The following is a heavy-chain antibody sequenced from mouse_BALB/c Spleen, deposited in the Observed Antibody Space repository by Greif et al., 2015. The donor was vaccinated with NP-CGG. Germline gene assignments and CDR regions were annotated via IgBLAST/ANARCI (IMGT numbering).Heavy chain of an antibody. CDR2: INPSNGRT. V-gene: IGHV1S81*02. D-gene: IGHD2-3*01. CDR1: GYTFTSYW. Sequence: VQLVESGAELVKPGASVKLSCKASGYTFTSYWMHWVKQRPGQGLEWIGEINPSNGRTSYNEKFKSKATLTVDKSSSTAYMQLSSLASEDSAVYYCAIYDGYYYYAMDYWGQGTSVTVSS. CDR3: AIYDGYYYYAMDY. J-gene: IGHJ4*01.